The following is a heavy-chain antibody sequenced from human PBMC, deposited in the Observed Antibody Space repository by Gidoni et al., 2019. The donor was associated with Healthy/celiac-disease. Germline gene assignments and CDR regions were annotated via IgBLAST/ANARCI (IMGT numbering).Heavy chain of an antibody. CDR1: GYTFTGYY. D-gene: IGHD3-22*01. CDR2: INPNSGGT. Sequence: QVQLVQSGAEVKKPGASVKVSCKASGYTFTGYYMPWVRQAPGQGLEWMGWINPNSGGTNYAQKFQGRVTMTRDTSISTAYMELSRLRSDDTAVYYCARESYDSSVPGWFDPWGQGTLVTVSS. CDR3: ARESYDSSVPGWFDP. V-gene: IGHV1-2*02. J-gene: IGHJ5*02.